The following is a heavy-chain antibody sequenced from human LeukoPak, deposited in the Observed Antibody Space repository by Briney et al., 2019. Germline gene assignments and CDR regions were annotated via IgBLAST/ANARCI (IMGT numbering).Heavy chain of an antibody. Sequence: PSETLSLTCSVSGGSISTYYWSWIRQPPGKGLEWIGYIYYSGSTNYNPSLKSRVTISVDTSKNQFSLKLSSVTAADTAVYYCARGKKTVNLDYWGQGTLVTVSS. CDR2: IYYSGST. J-gene: IGHJ4*02. CDR3: ARGKKTVNLDY. D-gene: IGHD4-11*01. V-gene: IGHV4-59*08. CDR1: GGSISTYY.